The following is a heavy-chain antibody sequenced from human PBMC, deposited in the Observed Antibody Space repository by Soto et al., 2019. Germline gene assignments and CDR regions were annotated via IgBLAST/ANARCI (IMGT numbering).Heavy chain of an antibody. V-gene: IGHV4-39*01. CDR2: IYHRGST. Sequence: SETLSLTCTVSGDSITSSRYYWGWVRQPPGKGLEWIGRIYHRGSTYYSPTLKSRVPISVDTSKNQFSLKLSSVTAADTAVYYCARHFHPTTGYCSSNCCYRLDYWGQGTLVTVSS. J-gene: IGHJ4*02. CDR1: GDSITSSRYY. CDR3: ARHFHPTTGYCSSNCCYRLDY. D-gene: IGHD2-2*01.